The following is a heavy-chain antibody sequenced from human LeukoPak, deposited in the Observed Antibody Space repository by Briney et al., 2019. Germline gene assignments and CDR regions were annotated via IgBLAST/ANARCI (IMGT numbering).Heavy chain of an antibody. Sequence: SVKVSCKGSVGTFSSYAMNWVRQAPGQGLGWVGRIIPLLGLTNHAQKLQCRVTVTADTSTNTAYMDLSSLISDDTAVYYCARARTMITFGGIRHAFDIWGQGTLVTVSS. J-gene: IGHJ3*02. CDR3: ARARTMITFGGIRHAFDI. D-gene: IGHD3-16*01. CDR1: VGTFSSYA. CDR2: IIPLLGLT. V-gene: IGHV1-69*04.